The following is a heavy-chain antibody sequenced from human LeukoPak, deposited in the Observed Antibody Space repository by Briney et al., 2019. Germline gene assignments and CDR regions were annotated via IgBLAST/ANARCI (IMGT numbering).Heavy chain of an antibody. V-gene: IGHV1-69*13. D-gene: IGHD2-15*01. CDR2: IIPIFGTA. J-gene: IGHJ3*02. CDR1: GGTFSSYA. Sequence: SVKVSCKASGGTFSSYAISWVRQAPGQGLEWMGGIIPIFGTANYAQKFQGRVTITADGSTSTAYMELSSLRSEDTAVYYCAREGEGCSGGSCYYAFDIWGQGTMATVSS. CDR3: AREGEGCSGGSCYYAFDI.